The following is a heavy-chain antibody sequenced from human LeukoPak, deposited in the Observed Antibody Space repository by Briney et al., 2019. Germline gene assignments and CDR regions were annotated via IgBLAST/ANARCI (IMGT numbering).Heavy chain of an antibody. CDR1: GFTFSGSA. Sequence: PGGSLRLSCAASGFTFSGSAMHWVRQAPGKGLEWVSGITGSGGSTYYADSVKGRFTISRDNSKNTLYLQMSSLRAEDTAIYYCARDERLLSFLKWGQGTLVTVSS. CDR2: ITGSGGST. J-gene: IGHJ4*02. CDR3: ARDERLLSFLK. V-gene: IGHV3-23*01. D-gene: IGHD3-3*01.